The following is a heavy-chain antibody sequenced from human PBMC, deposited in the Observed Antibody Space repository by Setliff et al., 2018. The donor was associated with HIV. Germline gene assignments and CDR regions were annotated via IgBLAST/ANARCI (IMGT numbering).Heavy chain of an antibody. Sequence: ASVKVSCKASGFSFSRHYMHWVRQAPGEGLEWVAMINPSDGIPSYAQKFQDGVVVTRDTSRSIVYMELSSLLSEDTAVYFCTRAFPPMIPAAFDIWGLGTLVTVS. V-gene: IGHV1-46*01. D-gene: IGHD3-16*01. CDR1: GFSFSRHY. CDR2: INPSDGIP. CDR3: TRAFPPMIPAAFDI. J-gene: IGHJ3*02.